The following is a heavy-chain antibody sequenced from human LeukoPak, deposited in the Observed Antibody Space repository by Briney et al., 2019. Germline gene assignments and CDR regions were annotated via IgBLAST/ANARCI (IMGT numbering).Heavy chain of an antibody. CDR1: GYTFTSYG. CDR3: ARGSHRLYDYVWGTYESKDY. Sequence: ASVKVSCKASGYTFTSYGISWVRQAPGQGLEWMGWISAYNGNTNYAQKLQGRVAMTTDTSTHTAYMELRSLRSDDTAVYYCARGSHRLYDYVWGTYESKDYWGQGTLVTVSS. D-gene: IGHD3-16*01. CDR2: ISAYNGNT. V-gene: IGHV1-18*01. J-gene: IGHJ4*02.